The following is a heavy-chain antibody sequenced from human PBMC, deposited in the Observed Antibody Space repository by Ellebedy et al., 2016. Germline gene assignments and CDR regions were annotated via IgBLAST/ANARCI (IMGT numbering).Heavy chain of an antibody. V-gene: IGHV3-30*03. CDR3: AGGYSYGYVFDY. D-gene: IGHD5-18*01. J-gene: IGHJ4*02. Sequence: GGSLRLXXAASGFTFSSYGMHWVRQAPGKGLEWVAVISYDGSNKYYADSVKGRFTISRDNSKNTLYLQMNSLRAEDTAVYYCAGGYSYGYVFDYWGQGTLVTVSS. CDR2: ISYDGSNK. CDR1: GFTFSSYG.